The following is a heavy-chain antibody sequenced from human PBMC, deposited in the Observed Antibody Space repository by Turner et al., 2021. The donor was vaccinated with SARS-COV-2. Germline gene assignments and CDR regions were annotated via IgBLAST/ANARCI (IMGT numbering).Heavy chain of an antibody. CDR2: ISYDGSNK. V-gene: IGHV3-30*18. CDR1: GFTLSSYG. CDR3: AKDGAPFLLYFGEPTFYFDY. J-gene: IGHJ4*02. D-gene: IGHD3-10*01. Sequence: QVQLVESGGGVVQPGRSLRLPLPASGFTLSSYGMHWVRQAPGKGLEWVAVISYDGSNKYYADSVKGRFTISRDNSKNTLYLQMNSLRAEDTAVYYCAKDGAPFLLYFGEPTFYFDYWGQGTLVTVSS.